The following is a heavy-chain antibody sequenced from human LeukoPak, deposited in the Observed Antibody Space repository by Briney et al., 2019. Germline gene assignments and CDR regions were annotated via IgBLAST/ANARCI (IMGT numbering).Heavy chain of an antibody. V-gene: IGHV4-34*01. J-gene: IGHJ5*02. CDR1: GGSFSGYY. Sequence: ASETLSLTCAVYGGSFSGYYWSWIRQPPGKGLEWIGEINHSGSTNYNPSLKSRVTISVDTSKNQFSLKLSSVTAADTAVYYCVRHGGASSSHLSWFDPWGQGTLVTVSS. D-gene: IGHD6-13*01. CDR2: INHSGST. CDR3: VRHGGASSSHLSWFDP.